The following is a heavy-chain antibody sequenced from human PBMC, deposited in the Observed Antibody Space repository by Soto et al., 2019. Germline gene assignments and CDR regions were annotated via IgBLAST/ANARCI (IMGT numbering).Heavy chain of an antibody. CDR3: AKAPVVAVARPDY. CDR2: ISGSGGST. V-gene: IGHV3-23*01. D-gene: IGHD6-19*01. J-gene: IGHJ1*01. Sequence: VSLGLSCAASGFTCSSYAMSWVRQAPGKGLEWVSAISGSGGSTYYADSVKGRFTISRDNSKNTLYLQMNSLSAEDTAVYYCAKAPVVAVARPDYWGQRTLGTSP. CDR1: GFTCSSYA.